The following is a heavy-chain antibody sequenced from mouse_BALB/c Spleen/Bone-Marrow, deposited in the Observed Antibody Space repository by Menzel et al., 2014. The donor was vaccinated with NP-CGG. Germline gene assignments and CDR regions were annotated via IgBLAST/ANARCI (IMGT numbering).Heavy chain of an antibody. V-gene: IGHV2-2*02. J-gene: IGHJ4*01. CDR2: IWSGGST. D-gene: IGHD1-1*01. CDR3: ARNYYGSSYYAMDY. Sequence: VKLVDSGPGPVQPSQSLSITCTVSGFSLTGYGVHWVRQSPGKGLEWLGVIWSGGSTDYNAAFISRLSISKDNSKSQVFFKMNSLQANDTAIYYCARNYYGSSYYAMDYWGQGTSVTVSS. CDR1: GFSLTGYG.